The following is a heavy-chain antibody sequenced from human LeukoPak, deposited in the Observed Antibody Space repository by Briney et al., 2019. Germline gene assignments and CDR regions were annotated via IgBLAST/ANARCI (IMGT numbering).Heavy chain of an antibody. V-gene: IGHV4-61*02. D-gene: IGHD3-10*01. CDR2: IYTSGST. J-gene: IGHJ4*02. CDR1: GGSISSGSYY. CDR3: TRDNGGGLDY. Sequence: SETLSLSCTVSGGSISSGSYYWSWIRQPAGKGLEWIGRIYTSGSTNYNPSLKSRVTISVDTSKNQFSLKLSSVTAADTAVYYCTRDNGGGLDYWGQGTLVTVSS.